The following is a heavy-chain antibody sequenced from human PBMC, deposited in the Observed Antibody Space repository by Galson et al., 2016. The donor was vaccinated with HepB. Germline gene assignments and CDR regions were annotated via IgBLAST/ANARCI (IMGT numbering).Heavy chain of an antibody. D-gene: IGHD6-13*01. CDR2: MSDSGGST. V-gene: IGHV3-23*01. J-gene: IGHJ1*01. CDR3: AVRYSSIWYFQH. CDR1: GFTLSNSV. Sequence: SLRLSCAASGFTLSNSVMSWVRQAPGKGLEWVAAMSDSGGSTYYADSVKGRFTIPRDNSKNTLYLQMNSLGAEDTAIYYCAVRYSSIWYFQHWGRGTLVSVSS.